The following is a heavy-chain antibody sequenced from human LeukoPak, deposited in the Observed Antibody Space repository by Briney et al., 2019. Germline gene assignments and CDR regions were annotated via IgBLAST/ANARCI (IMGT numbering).Heavy chain of an antibody. CDR3: ATALATAGHDAFDI. Sequence: GGSLRLSCAASGFTFSSYSMNWVRQAPGKGLESVSYISSSSSIIYYADSVKGRFTISRDNAKNSVYLQMNSLRADDTAVYFCATALATAGHDAFDIWGQGTMVTVSS. J-gene: IGHJ3*02. CDR2: ISSSSSII. V-gene: IGHV3-48*04. CDR1: GFTFSSYS.